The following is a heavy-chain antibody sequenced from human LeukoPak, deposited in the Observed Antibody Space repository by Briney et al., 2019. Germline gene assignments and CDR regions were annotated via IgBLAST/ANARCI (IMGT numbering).Heavy chain of an antibody. CDR1: GFTFSSYW. Sequence: GGSLRLSCAASGFTFSSYWMSWVRQAPGKGLEWVANIKQDGSEKYYVDSVRGRFTISRDNAKNSLYLQMNSLRAEDTAVYYCARIPGIAAAGIDYWGQGTLVTVSS. D-gene: IGHD6-13*01. J-gene: IGHJ4*02. V-gene: IGHV3-7*03. CDR3: ARIPGIAAAGIDY. CDR2: IKQDGSEK.